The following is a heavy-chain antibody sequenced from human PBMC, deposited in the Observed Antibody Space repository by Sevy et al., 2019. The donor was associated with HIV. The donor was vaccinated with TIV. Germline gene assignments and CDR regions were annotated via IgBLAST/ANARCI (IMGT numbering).Heavy chain of an antibody. J-gene: IGHJ4*02. Sequence: GAVKVSCKASGYTFTSYGIGWVRQAPGQGLEWMGWISAYNRNTNYAQELQGRVTMATDRSTNSAYMELRSLRSDDTAMSYSARVSYDVWNAYEHATLDFDYWGQGTLVRVS. V-gene: IGHV1-18*01. D-gene: IGHD3-3*01. CDR2: ISAYNRNT. CDR3: ARVSYDVWNAYEHATLDFDY. CDR1: GYTFTSYG.